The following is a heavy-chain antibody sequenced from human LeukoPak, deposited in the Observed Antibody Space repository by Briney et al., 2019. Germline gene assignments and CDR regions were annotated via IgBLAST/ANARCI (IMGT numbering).Heavy chain of an antibody. Sequence: PGGSLRLSCAASGFTFSSYWMSWVRQAPGKGLEWVANIKQDGSEKYYVDSVKGRFTISRDNAKNSLYLQMNSLRAEDTAVYYCAPQDEDCTNGVCYKPSYAYYYYMDVWGKGTTVTVSS. V-gene: IGHV3-7*01. D-gene: IGHD2-8*01. CDR1: GFTFSSYW. CDR3: APQDEDCTNGVCYKPSYAYYYYMDV. CDR2: IKQDGSEK. J-gene: IGHJ6*03.